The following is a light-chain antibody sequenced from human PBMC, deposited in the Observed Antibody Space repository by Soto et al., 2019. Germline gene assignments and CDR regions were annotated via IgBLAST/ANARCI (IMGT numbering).Light chain of an antibody. CDR2: GAS. CDR1: QNLGSSY. J-gene: IGKJ5*01. CDR3: QQYLSLPIT. V-gene: IGKV3-20*01. Sequence: VWRQSPGTRSLSAEGGAPVSCRVSQNLGSSYLAWYQQKPGQAPRLIIYGASSRATGITDRFSGSGSGTDFTLAIRRVESEEFAVYYCQQYLSLPITGGQGTRLEIK.